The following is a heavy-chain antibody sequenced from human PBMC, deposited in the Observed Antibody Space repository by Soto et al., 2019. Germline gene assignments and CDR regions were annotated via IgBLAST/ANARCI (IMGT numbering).Heavy chain of an antibody. V-gene: IGHV1-69*13. CDR1: GGTFSGYA. J-gene: IGHJ5*02. CDR2: IIPLFGST. CDR3: AREKLQVCWFET. D-gene: IGHD2-15*01. Sequence: SVKVSCKASGGTFSGYAVSWVRQAPGQGLEWMGGIIPLFGSTSYAQKFQGRVTITADESTSTAYIELSSLRSEDTAVYYCAREKLQVCWFETWGQGDLVSGSS.